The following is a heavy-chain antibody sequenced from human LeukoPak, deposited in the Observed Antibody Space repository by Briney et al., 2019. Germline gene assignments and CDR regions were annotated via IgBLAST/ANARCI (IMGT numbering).Heavy chain of an antibody. CDR1: GGSVSSYY. D-gene: IGHD6-13*01. CDR3: ARWGIAAAGTPLFDP. V-gene: IGHV4-59*06. CDR2: IYYSGST. J-gene: IGHJ5*02. Sequence: SETLSLTCSVSGGSVSSYYWSWIRQHPGKGLEWIGYIYYSGSTYYNPSLKSRVTISVDTSKNQFSLKLSSVTAADTAVYYCARWGIAAAGTPLFDPWGQGTLVTVSS.